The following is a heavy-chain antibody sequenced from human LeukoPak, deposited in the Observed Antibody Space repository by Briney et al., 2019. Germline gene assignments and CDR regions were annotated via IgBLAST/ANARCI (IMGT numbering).Heavy chain of an antibody. V-gene: IGHV3-30*04. CDR1: GFTFSSYA. Sequence: PGRSLRLSCAASGFTFSSYAMHWVRQAPGKGLEWVAVISYDGSSKYYADSVKGRFTISRDNSKNTLYLQMNSLRAEDTAVYYCARVPQRYCSGGSCSLGYYGMDVWGKGTTVTVSS. J-gene: IGHJ6*04. D-gene: IGHD2-15*01. CDR3: ARVPQRYCSGGSCSLGYYGMDV. CDR2: ISYDGSSK.